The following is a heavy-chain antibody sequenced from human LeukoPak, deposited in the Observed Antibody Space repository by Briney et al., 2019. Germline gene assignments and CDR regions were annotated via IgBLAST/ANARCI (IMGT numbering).Heavy chain of an antibody. CDR3: ARFKLRGYFDY. CDR1: GGSFSGYY. Sequence: SETLSLTCAVYGGSFSGYYWSWIRQPPGKGLEWIGEINHSGSTNYNPSLKSRVTISVDTSKNQFSLKLSSVTAADTAVYYCARFKLRGYFDYWGQGTLVTVSS. J-gene: IGHJ4*02. V-gene: IGHV4-34*01. D-gene: IGHD3-3*01. CDR2: INHSGST.